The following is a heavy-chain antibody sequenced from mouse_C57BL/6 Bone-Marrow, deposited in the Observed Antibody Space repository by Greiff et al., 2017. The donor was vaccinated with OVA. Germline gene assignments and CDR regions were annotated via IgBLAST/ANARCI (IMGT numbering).Heavy chain of an antibody. CDR3: ARGCPFAY. V-gene: IGHV1-58*01. CDR1: GYTFTSYG. Sequence: VQLQPSGAELVRPGSSVKMSCTTSGYTFTSYGINWVKQRPGQGLEWIGYIYIGNGYTAYNETFKGKATLTSDTSSSTAYMQLSSLTSEDSAIYFCARGCPFAYWGQGTLVTVSA. J-gene: IGHJ3*01. D-gene: IGHD3-3*01. CDR2: IYIGNGYT.